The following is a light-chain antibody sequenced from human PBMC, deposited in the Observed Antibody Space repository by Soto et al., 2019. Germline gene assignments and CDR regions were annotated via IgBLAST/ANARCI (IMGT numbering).Light chain of an antibody. V-gene: IGKV3-20*01. J-gene: IGKJ4*01. Sequence: EIVLTQSPGTLSLSPGERATLSCRASQSVSSSYLAWYQQKPGQAPRLLIYGTSNRATGIPDRFSGSASGTDFTLTISRLEPEDFAVYYCQQYGSLITFGGGTTVEIK. CDR3: QQYGSLIT. CDR1: QSVSSSY. CDR2: GTS.